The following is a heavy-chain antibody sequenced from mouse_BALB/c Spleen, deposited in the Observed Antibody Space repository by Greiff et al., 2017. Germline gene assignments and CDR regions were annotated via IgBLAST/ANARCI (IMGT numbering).Heavy chain of an antibody. V-gene: IGHV5-6-4*01. Sequence: EVMLVESGGGLVKPGGSLKLSCAASGFTFSSYTMSWVRQTPEKRLEWVATISSGGSYTYYPDSVKGRFTISRDNAKNTLYLQMSSLKSEDTAMYYCTRGYYYGSSYEFAYWGQGTLVTVSA. J-gene: IGHJ3*01. CDR1: GFTFSSYT. CDR2: ISSGGSYT. D-gene: IGHD1-1*01. CDR3: TRGYYYGSSYEFAY.